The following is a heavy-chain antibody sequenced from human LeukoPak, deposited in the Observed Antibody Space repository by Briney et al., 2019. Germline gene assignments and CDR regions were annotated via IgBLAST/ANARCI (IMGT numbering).Heavy chain of an antibody. CDR1: GFTFTSYA. V-gene: IGHV3-23*01. D-gene: IGHD3-22*01. CDR3: AKVAGSSGYYPDF. Sequence: PGGSLRLSCVASGFTFTSYAMSGVRQAPGTGLEGISAISANGRSTYHADSVKGRFTISRDISKNTLYLQMNSLRAEDTAVYYCAKVAGSSGYYPDFWGQGTLVTVSS. CDR2: ISANGRST. J-gene: IGHJ4*02.